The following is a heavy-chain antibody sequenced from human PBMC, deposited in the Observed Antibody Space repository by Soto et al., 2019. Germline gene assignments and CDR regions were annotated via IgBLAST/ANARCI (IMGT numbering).Heavy chain of an antibody. J-gene: IGHJ6*02. D-gene: IGHD2-15*01. Sequence: SETLSLTCTVSGGSISSGDYYWSWIRHPPGKGLEWIGYIYYSGSTYYNPSLKSRVTISVDTSKNQFSLKLSSVTAADTAVYYCARDRRVRMKYYYYYYGMDVWGQGTTVTVSS. CDR1: GGSISSGDYY. V-gene: IGHV4-30-4*01. CDR3: ARDRRVRMKYYYYYYGMDV. CDR2: IYYSGST.